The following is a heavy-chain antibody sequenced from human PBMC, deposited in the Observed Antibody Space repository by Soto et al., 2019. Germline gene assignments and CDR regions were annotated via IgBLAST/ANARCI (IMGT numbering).Heavy chain of an antibody. Sequence: EVQLLESGGGLVQPGGSLRLSCAASGFTFSNFVMNWVRQAPGKGPEWVSAITDNGRSTYYADSVKGRFTISRDNSRNTLYLQMNSLRVEDTAVYSCAKDQYYDAGFDSWGRGTLVTVSS. J-gene: IGHJ4*02. CDR3: AKDQYYDAGFDS. D-gene: IGHD1-26*01. CDR1: GFTFSNFV. CDR2: ITDNGRST. V-gene: IGHV3-23*01.